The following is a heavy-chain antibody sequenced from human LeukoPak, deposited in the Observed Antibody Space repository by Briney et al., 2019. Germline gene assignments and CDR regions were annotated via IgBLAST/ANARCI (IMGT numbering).Heavy chain of an antibody. CDR3: ATSGIVGATSEYFDY. D-gene: IGHD1-26*01. Sequence: ASVKVSCKVSGYTLTELSMHWVRQAPGKGLEWMGGFDPEDGETIYAQKFQGRVTMTEDTSTDTAYMELSSLRSEDTAVYYCATSGIVGATSEYFDYWGQGTLVTVPS. CDR2: FDPEDGET. V-gene: IGHV1-24*01. J-gene: IGHJ4*02. CDR1: GYTLTELS.